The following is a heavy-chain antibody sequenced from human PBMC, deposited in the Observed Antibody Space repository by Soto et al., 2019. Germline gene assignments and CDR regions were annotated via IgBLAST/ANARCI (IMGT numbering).Heavy chain of an antibody. CDR2: ISAYNGNT. Sequence: VKVSCKASGYTFTSYGISWVRQAPGQGLEWMGWISAYNGNTNYAQKLQGRVTMTTDTSTSTAYMELRSLRSDDTAVYYCARGYCSGGSCHLAWFDPWGQGTLVTVSS. V-gene: IGHV1-18*01. D-gene: IGHD2-15*01. CDR3: ARGYCSGGSCHLAWFDP. J-gene: IGHJ5*02. CDR1: GYTFTSYG.